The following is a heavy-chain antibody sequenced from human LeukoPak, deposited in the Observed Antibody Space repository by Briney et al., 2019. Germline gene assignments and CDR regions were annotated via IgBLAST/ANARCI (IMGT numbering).Heavy chain of an antibody. CDR1: GYTFTGYG. CDR2: ISAYNGNT. Sequence: ASVKVSCKASGYTFTGYGISWVRQAPGQGLEWMGWISAYNGNTNYAQKLQGRVTMTTDTSTSTAYMELRSLRSDDTAVYYCARDLPYYYDSSGYYYVLSQYYFDYWGQGTLVTVSS. V-gene: IGHV1-18*01. J-gene: IGHJ4*02. D-gene: IGHD3-22*01. CDR3: ARDLPYYYDSSGYYYVLSQYYFDY.